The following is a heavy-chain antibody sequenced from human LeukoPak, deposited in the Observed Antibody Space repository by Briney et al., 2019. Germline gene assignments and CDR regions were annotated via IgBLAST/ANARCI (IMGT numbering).Heavy chain of an antibody. J-gene: IGHJ5*02. D-gene: IGHD6-19*01. Sequence: SETLSLTCTVSGGSISSGDYYWSWIRQPPGKGLEWIGYIYYSGSTYYNPSLKSRVTISVDTSKSQFSLKLSSVTAADTAVYYCARSSSGWSPWFDPWGQGTLVTVSS. CDR3: ARSSSGWSPWFDP. CDR1: GGSISSGDYY. CDR2: IYYSGST. V-gene: IGHV4-30-4*08.